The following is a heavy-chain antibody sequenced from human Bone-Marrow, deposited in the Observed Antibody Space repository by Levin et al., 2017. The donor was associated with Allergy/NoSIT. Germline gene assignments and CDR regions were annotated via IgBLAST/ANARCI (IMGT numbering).Heavy chain of an antibody. CDR3: AKDYFPYRDWFFS. CDR1: GFTFTNYA. J-gene: IGHJ5*01. V-gene: IGHV3-23*01. Sequence: GESLKISCAASGFTFTNYAMTWLRQAPGKGLEWVSSIIENGADTFYADSVRGRFTISRDNSKNTLYLHMYSLSSEDTAVYYCAKDYFPYRDWFFSWGQGTLVTVSS. D-gene: IGHD3-9*01. CDR2: IIENGADT.